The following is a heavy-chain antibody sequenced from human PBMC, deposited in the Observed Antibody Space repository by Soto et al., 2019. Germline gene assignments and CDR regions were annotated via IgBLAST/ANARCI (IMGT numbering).Heavy chain of an antibody. D-gene: IGHD4-17*01. V-gene: IGHV4-34*01. CDR1: GGSFSGYY. CDR3: AMEPYGDHVGYFDP. CDR2: INHSGST. Sequence: PSETLSLTCAVYGGSFSGYYWSWIRQPPGKGMEWIGEINHSGSTNYNPSLKSRVTISVDTSKNQFSLKLSSVTAADTAVSYCAMEPYGDHVGYFDPWGEGIQVTPSS. J-gene: IGHJ5*02.